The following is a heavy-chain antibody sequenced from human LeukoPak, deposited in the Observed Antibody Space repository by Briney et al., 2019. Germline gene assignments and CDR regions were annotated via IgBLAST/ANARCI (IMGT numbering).Heavy chain of an antibody. D-gene: IGHD2-15*01. Sequence: PSETLSLTCAVYGGSFSGYYWSWIRQPPGKGLEWIGEINHSGSTNYNPSLKSRVTISVDTSKNQFSLKLSSVTAADTAVYYCARGHVASMDVWGQGTTVTVSS. CDR2: INHSGST. J-gene: IGHJ6*02. CDR1: GGSFSGYY. CDR3: ARGHVASMDV. V-gene: IGHV4-34*01.